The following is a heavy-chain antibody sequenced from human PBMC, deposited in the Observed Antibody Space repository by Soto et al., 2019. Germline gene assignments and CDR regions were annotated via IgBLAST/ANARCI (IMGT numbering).Heavy chain of an antibody. D-gene: IGHD2-15*01. V-gene: IGHV4-59*01. CDR2: IYYSGST. J-gene: IGHJ6*02. CDR1: GGSISSYY. CDR3: ARGGCSGGSCYSDYYYGMDV. Sequence: SETLSLTCTVSGGSISSYYWSWIRQPPGKGLEWIGYIYYSGSTNYNPSLKSRVTISVDTSKNQFSLKLSSVIAADTAVYYCARGGCSGGSCYSDYYYGMDVWGQGTTVTVSS.